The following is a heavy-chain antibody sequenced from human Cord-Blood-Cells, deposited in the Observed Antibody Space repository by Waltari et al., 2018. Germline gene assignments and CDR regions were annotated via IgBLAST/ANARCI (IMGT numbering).Heavy chain of an antibody. J-gene: IGHJ3*02. Sequence: EVQLVESGGGLVQPGGSLKPPCAASWFTFSGSAMHWVRQASGKGLEWVGRIRSKDNSYATAYAASVKGRFTISRDDSKNTAYLQMNSLKTEDTAVYYCTSTTVINAFDIWGQGTMVTVSS. V-gene: IGHV3-73*02. CDR3: TSTTVINAFDI. D-gene: IGHD4-17*01. CDR2: IRSKDNSYAT. CDR1: WFTFSGSA.